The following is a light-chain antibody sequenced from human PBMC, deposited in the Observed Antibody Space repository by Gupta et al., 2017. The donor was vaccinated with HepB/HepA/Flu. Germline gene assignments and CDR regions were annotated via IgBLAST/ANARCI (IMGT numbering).Light chain of an antibody. J-gene: IGKJ4*01. Sequence: DIVMTQSPHPLAVSLGQRATITCTSSQSVLASSNSSNFLAWYHQKPGQPPRLLTYWASTRASGVPDRFSGSGSGTDFTLTISSLQAEDVAVYFCQQYDTTPLTFGGGTKVEIK. CDR2: WAS. V-gene: IGKV4-1*01. CDR1: QSVLASSNSSNF. CDR3: QQYDTTPLT.